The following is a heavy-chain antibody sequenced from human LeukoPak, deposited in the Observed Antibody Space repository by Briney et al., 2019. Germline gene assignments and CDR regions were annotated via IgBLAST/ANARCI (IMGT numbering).Heavy chain of an antibody. D-gene: IGHD5-18*01. CDR3: AKDLSAMVSYYYYYGMDV. CDR2: ISYDGSNK. V-gene: IGHV3-30*18. Sequence: GGYLRLSCAASGFTFSSYGMHWVRQAPGKGLEWVAVISYDGSNKYYADSVKGRFTISRDNSKNTLYLQMNSLRAEDTAVYYCAKDLSAMVSYYYYYGMDVWGQGTTVTVSS. J-gene: IGHJ6*02. CDR1: GFTFSSYG.